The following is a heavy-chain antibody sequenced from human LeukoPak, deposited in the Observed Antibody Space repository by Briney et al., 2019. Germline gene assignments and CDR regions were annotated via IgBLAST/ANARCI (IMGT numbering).Heavy chain of an antibody. CDR3: AREYSGSHYG. J-gene: IGHJ4*02. V-gene: IGHV4-38-2*02. D-gene: IGHD1-26*01. CDR2: IYHSGST. CDR1: GYSICSGYY. Sequence: SETLSLTXTVSGYSICSGYYWGWIRKPPGKGLEWIGSIYHSGSTYYNPSLKSRVTISVDTSKNQFSLKLSSVTAADTAVYYCAREYSGSHYGWGQGTLVTVSS.